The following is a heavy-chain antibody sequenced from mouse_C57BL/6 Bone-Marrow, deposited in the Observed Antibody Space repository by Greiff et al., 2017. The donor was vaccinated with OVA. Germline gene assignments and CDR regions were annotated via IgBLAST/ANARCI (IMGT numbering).Heavy chain of an antibody. V-gene: IGHV1-76*01. D-gene: IGHD2-1*01. CDR1: GYTFTDYY. J-gene: IGHJ2*01. CDR2: IYPGSGNT. CDR3: ARTGGNYEY. Sequence: VKLQESGAELVRPGASVKLSCKASGYTFTDYYINWVKQRPGQGLEWIARIYPGSGNTYYNEKFKGKATLTAEKSSSTAYMQLSSLTSEDSAVYFCARTGGNYEYWGQGTTLTVSS.